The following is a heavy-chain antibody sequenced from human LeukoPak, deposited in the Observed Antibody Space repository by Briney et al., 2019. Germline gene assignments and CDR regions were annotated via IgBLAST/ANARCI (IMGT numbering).Heavy chain of an antibody. CDR3: AREHYFYYMDG. V-gene: IGHV3-7*03. CDR2: INQAGTEK. J-gene: IGHJ6*03. Sequence: PGGSLRLSCAASGFTFTSQWMSWVRQAPGKGLEWVANINQAGTEKYYVDSVKGRFTISRDNAENSLYLQMNSLRAEDTAVYYCAREHYFYYMDGWGKGTTVTVSS. CDR1: GFTFTSQW.